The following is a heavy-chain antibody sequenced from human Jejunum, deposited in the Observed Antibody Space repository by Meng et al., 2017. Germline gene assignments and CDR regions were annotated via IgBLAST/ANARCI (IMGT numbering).Heavy chain of an antibody. J-gene: IGHJ3*02. CDR1: GGSISSYY. CDR3: ARYSRSTCFDI. D-gene: IGHD6-13*01. CDR2: INGDGTNT. Sequence: GGSLRLSCTVAGGSISSYYWSWIRQPPGKGLGWVSNINGDGTNTKYADSVKGRFIISGDNAKNTLYRQMNSLRAEDTAVYYCARYSRSTCFDIWGQGTMVTVSS. V-gene: IGHV3-74*03.